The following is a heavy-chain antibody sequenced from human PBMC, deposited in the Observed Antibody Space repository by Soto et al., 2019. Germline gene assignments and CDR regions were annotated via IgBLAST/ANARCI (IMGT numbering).Heavy chain of an antibody. CDR3: AKDTYYGSGSYYHY. J-gene: IGHJ4*02. V-gene: IGHV3-23*01. CDR2: ISGSGGST. D-gene: IGHD3-10*01. CDR1: GFTFSSYA. Sequence: VSLRLSCAASGFTFSSYAMSWVRQAPGKGLEWVSAISGSGGSTYYADSVKGRFTISRDNSKNTLYLQMNSLRAEDTAVYYCAKDTYYGSGSYYHYWGQGTLVTVSS.